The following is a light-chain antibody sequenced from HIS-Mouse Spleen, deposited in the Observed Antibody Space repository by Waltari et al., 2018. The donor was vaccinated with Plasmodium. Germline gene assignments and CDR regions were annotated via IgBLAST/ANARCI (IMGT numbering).Light chain of an antibody. CDR3: CSYAGSSTFV. CDR2: EGS. J-gene: IGLJ3*02. CDR1: SSDVGSYNL. Sequence: QSALTQPAAVSGSPGKSITISCPGTSSDVGSYNLVSWYQQHPGKAPKLMIYEGSKRPSGVSNRFSGSKSGNTASLTISGLQAEDEADYYCCSYAGSSTFVFGGGTKLTVL. V-gene: IGLV2-23*03.